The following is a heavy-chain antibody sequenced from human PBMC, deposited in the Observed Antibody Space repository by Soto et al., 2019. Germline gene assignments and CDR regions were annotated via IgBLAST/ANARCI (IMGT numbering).Heavy chain of an antibody. Sequence: QVQLVQSGAEVKKPGASVKVSCKASGYTFTGYYMHWVRQAPGQGLEWMGWINPNSGGTNYAQKFQGRVTMTRDTSISTAYMELSRLRSDDTAVYYCARTDCSSTSCYLRYYYYGMDVWGQGTMVTVSS. D-gene: IGHD2-2*01. CDR2: INPNSGGT. V-gene: IGHV1-2*02. CDR1: GYTFTGYY. CDR3: ARTDCSSTSCYLRYYYYGMDV. J-gene: IGHJ6*02.